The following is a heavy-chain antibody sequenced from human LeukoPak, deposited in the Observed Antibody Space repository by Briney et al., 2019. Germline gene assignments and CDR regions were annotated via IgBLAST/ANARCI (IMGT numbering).Heavy chain of an antibody. CDR3: AREIAARPPYYYYGMDV. J-gene: IGHJ6*02. D-gene: IGHD6-6*01. CDR1: GGSISSYY. Sequence: SETLSLTCTVSGGSISSYYWSWIRQPPGKGLEWIGYTYYSGSTNYNPSLKSRVTISVDTSKNQFSLKLSSVTAADTAVYYCAREIAARPPYYYYGMDVWGQGTTVTVSS. CDR2: TYYSGST. V-gene: IGHV4-59*01.